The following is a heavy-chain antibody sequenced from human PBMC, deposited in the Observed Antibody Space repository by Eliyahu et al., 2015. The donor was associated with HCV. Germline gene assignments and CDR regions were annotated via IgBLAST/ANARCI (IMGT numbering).Heavy chain of an antibody. D-gene: IGHD5-12*01. J-gene: IGHJ4*02. CDR2: MNPNSGNT. CDR1: GHTFTSYD. Sequence: QVQLVQSGAEVKKPGASVKVSCXASGHTFTSYDXNWVRQATGQGLEWMGWMNPNSGNTGYAQKFQGRVTITRNTSISTAYMELSSLRSEDTAVYYCARALSGYDKIDYWGQGTLVTVSS. CDR3: ARALSGYDKIDY. V-gene: IGHV1-8*03.